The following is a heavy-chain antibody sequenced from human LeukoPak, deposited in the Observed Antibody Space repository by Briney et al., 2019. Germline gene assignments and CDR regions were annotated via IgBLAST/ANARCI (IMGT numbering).Heavy chain of an antibody. Sequence: GGSLRLSCAASGFTFSSYSMNWVRQASGKGLEWVSSISSSSSYIYYADSVKSRFTISRDNAKNSLYLQMNSLRAEDTAVYYCARDGWELLPDYWGQGTLVTVSS. D-gene: IGHD1-26*01. CDR1: GFTFSSYS. CDR3: ARDGWELLPDY. CDR2: ISSSSSYI. V-gene: IGHV3-21*01. J-gene: IGHJ4*02.